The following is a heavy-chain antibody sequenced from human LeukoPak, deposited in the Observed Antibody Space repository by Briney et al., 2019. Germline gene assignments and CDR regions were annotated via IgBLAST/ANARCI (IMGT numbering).Heavy chain of an antibody. V-gene: IGHV1-46*01. CDR2: INPSGGST. Sequence: AASVKVSCKASGYTFTSYGISWVRQAPGQGLEWMGIINPSGGSTSYARKFQGRVTMTRDTSTSTVYMELSSLRSEDTAVYYCARDYKVAQNYYYYMDVWGKGTTVTISS. CDR3: ARDYKVAQNYYYYMDV. D-gene: IGHD3-10*01. J-gene: IGHJ6*03. CDR1: GYTFTSYG.